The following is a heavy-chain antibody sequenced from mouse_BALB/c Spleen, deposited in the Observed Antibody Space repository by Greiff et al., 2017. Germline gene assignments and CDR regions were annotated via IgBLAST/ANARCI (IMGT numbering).Heavy chain of an antibody. CDR3: ARTYRYDGAWFAY. D-gene: IGHD2-14*01. J-gene: IGHJ3*01. CDR2: ISDGGSYT. V-gene: IGHV5-4*02. Sequence: EVQLMQSGAGLVKPGGSLKFSCAASGFTFSDTYMHWVRQSPEQRLEWVATISDGGSYTYYPDSVKGRFTISRDNAKNNLYLQMSSLKSEDTAMYYCARTYRYDGAWFAYWGQGTLVTVSA. CDR1: GFTFSDTY.